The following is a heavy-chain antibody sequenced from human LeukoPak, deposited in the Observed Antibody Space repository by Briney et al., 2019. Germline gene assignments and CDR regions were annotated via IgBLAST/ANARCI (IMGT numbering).Heavy chain of an antibody. V-gene: IGHV4-59*01. CDR2: IYYSGST. CDR3: ARVSSAMVTQFDY. J-gene: IGHJ4*02. Sequence: PSETLSLTCTVSGGSISSYYWSWIRQPPGKGLEWIGYIYYSGSTNYNPPLKSRVTISVDTSKNQFSPKLSSVTAADTAVYYCARVSSAMVTQFDYWGQGTLVTVSS. D-gene: IGHD5-18*01. CDR1: GGSISSYY.